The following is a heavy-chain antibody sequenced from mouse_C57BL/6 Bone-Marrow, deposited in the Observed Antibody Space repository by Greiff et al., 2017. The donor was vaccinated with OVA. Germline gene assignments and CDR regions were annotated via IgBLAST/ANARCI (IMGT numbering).Heavy chain of an antibody. CDR1: GYTFTSYW. CDR2: IDPSDSYT. CDR3: ARFVRGY. J-gene: IGHJ2*01. V-gene: IGHV1-59*01. D-gene: IGHD3-1*01. Sequence: VQLQQPGAELVRPGTSVTLSCKASGYTFTSYWLHWVKQRPGQGLEWIGVIDPSDSYTNYNQKFKGKATLTVDTSSSTAYMQLSSLTSEDSAVYYCARFVRGYWGQGTTLTVSS.